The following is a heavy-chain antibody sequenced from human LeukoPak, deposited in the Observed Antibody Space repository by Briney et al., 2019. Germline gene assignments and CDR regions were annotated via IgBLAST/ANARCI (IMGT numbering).Heavy chain of an antibody. Sequence: GASVKVSCKASGGTFSSYAISWVRQAPGQGLEWMGGIIPILGTANYAQKFQGRVTITADESTSTAYMELSSLRSEDTAVYYCARDRDSSSWYDAFDIWGQGTMVTVSS. J-gene: IGHJ3*02. D-gene: IGHD6-13*01. V-gene: IGHV1-69*01. CDR3: ARDRDSSSWYDAFDI. CDR2: IIPILGTA. CDR1: GGTFSSYA.